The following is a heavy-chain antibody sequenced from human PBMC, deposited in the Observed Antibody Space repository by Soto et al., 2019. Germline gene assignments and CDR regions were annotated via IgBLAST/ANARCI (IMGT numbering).Heavy chain of an antibody. CDR3: ARDHPHSYGVYYFDY. D-gene: IGHD5-18*01. V-gene: IGHV4-59*01. CDR1: GGSISNYY. CDR2: IYSSGST. Sequence: SETLSLTCTVSGGSISNYYCNWIRQSPGKGLEWIGYIYSSGSTHYNPSLQNRVTISVDTSKNQVSLKVNSVTAADTAVYYCARDHPHSYGVYYFDYWGQGTPVTVSS. J-gene: IGHJ4*02.